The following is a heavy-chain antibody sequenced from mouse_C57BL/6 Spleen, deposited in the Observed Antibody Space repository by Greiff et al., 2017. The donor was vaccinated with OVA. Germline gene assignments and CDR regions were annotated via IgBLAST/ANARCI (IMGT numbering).Heavy chain of an antibody. Sequence: QVQLQQSGAELVKPGASVKISCKASGYAFSSYWMNWVKQRPGKGLEWIGQIYPGDGDTNYNGKFKGKATLTADNSSSTAYMQLSSLTSEDSAVYFCARVVATDYYAMDYWGQGTSVTVSS. V-gene: IGHV1-80*01. D-gene: IGHD1-1*01. CDR2: IYPGDGDT. J-gene: IGHJ4*01. CDR3: ARVVATDYYAMDY. CDR1: GYAFSSYW.